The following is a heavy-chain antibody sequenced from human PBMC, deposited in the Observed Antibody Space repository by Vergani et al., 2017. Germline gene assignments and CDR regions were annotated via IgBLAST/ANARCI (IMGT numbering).Heavy chain of an antibody. Sequence: QVQLQQWGAGLLKPSETLSLTCAVYGGSFSGYYWSWIRQPPGKGLEWIGEINHSGSTNYNPSLKSRVTISVDTSKNQFSLKLSFVTAADTAVYYCARVWAIAARPKPYYYYYGMDVWGQGTTVTVSS. CDR2: INHSGST. V-gene: IGHV4-34*01. J-gene: IGHJ6*02. D-gene: IGHD6-6*01. CDR1: GGSFSGYY. CDR3: ARVWAIAARPKPYYYYYGMDV.